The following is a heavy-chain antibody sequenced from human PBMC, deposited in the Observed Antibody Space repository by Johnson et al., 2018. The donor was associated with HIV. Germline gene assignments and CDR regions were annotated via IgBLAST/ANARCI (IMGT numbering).Heavy chain of an antibody. Sequence: QVQLVESGGGVVQPGRSLRLSCAASGFTFSNYDIHWVRQPPGKGLEWVAVISSDGSNKYYFDSVKGRFTISRDNSKNTLYLQMNSLRAEDTALYYCARDRTITGNDPFDIWGQGTMVTVSS. CDR1: GFTFSNYD. J-gene: IGHJ3*02. D-gene: IGHD1-20*01. V-gene: IGHV3-30*03. CDR2: ISSDGSNK. CDR3: ARDRTITGNDPFDI.